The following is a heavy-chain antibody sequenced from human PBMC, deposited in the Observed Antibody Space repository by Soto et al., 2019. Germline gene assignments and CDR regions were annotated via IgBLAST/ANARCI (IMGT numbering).Heavy chain of an antibody. D-gene: IGHD3-3*01. Sequence: QVQLVQSGAEVKKPGASVKVSCKASGYTFTGYYMHWVRQAPGQGLEWMRWINPNSGGTNDAQKFQGRVTMTRDTSISTADMELSRLRSDDTAVDYCARVKGNGYLDYWGQGTLVTVSS. J-gene: IGHJ4*02. CDR2: INPNSGGT. CDR3: ARVKGNGYLDY. V-gene: IGHV1-2*02. CDR1: GYTFTGYY.